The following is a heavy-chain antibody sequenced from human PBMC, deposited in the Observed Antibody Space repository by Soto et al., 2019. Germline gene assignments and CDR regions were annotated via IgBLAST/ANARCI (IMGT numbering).Heavy chain of an antibody. D-gene: IGHD3-3*01. CDR1: GYNFDTSW. CDR2: IFPADSDT. Sequence: GESLKISCKVSGYNFDTSWIGWVRQMPGKGLEWMGIIFPADSDTRYSPSFQGQVTLSVDKSISTAFLQWSSLRASDTAIYYCARGEWLSYDYWGQGTLVTVSS. V-gene: IGHV5-51*01. J-gene: IGHJ4*02. CDR3: ARGEWLSYDY.